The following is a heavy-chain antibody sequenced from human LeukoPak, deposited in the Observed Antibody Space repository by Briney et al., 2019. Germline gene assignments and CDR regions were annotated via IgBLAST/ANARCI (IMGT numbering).Heavy chain of an antibody. V-gene: IGHV3-30*02. CDR1: GFTFSSYG. Sequence: PGGSLRLSCAASGFTFSSYGMNWVRQAPGKGLEWEAFIRYDGSNKYYADSVKGRFTISRDNSKNTLYLQMNSLRAEDTAVYYCAKVHYDFWSGYVDYWGQGTLVTVSS. D-gene: IGHD3-3*01. J-gene: IGHJ4*02. CDR2: IRYDGSNK. CDR3: AKVHYDFWSGYVDY.